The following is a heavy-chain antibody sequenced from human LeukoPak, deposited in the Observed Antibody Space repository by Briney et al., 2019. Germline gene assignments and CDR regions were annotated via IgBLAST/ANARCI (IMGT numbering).Heavy chain of an antibody. CDR3: ARGYSSSWNYFDY. D-gene: IGHD6-13*01. CDR2: INHIGST. V-gene: IGHV4-34*01. J-gene: IGHJ4*02. Sequence: SETLSLTCAVYGGSFSGFYWTWIRQPPGKGLEWIADINHIGSTNYNPSLKSRVTISVDTSKKQFSLKLSSVTAADTAVYYCARGYSSSWNYFDYWGQGTLVTVSS. CDR1: GGSFSGFY.